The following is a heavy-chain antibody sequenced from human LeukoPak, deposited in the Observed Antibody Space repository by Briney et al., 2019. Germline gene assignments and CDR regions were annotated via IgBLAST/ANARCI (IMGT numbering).Heavy chain of an antibody. CDR3: GKARGYSYGTEY. J-gene: IGHJ4*02. CDR1: GFTFTSHA. V-gene: IGHV3-23*01. CDR2: TTATGGTT. D-gene: IGHD5-18*01. Sequence: GGSPRLSCEASGFTFTSHAMNWLRQAPGKGLEWVSSTTATGGTTYYADSVKGRFTISRDNSKNMLYLQMDSLRVEDTAVYYCGKARGYSYGTEYWGQGTLVTVSS.